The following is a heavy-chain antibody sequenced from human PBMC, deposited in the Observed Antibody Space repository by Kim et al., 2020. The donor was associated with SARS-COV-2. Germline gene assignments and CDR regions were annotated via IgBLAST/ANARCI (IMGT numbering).Heavy chain of an antibody. Sequence: YNYALSVKSRITINPDTSTNPFSLQLNSVTPEDTAVYYCARITGGSPDYWGQGTLVTVSS. V-gene: IGHV6-1*01. CDR3: ARITGGSPDY. CDR2: Y. D-gene: IGHD2-8*02. J-gene: IGHJ4*02.